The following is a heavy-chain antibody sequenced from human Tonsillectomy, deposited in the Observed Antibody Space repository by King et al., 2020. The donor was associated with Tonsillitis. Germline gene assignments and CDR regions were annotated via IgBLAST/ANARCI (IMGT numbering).Heavy chain of an antibody. Sequence: VQLVESGGGLVQPGGSLRLSCAASGFTFSSYAMSWVRQAPGKGLEWVSVISGSGGSTYYADSVKGRFTISRENSKNTLYLQMNSLGAEDTAVYYCAPGDYDFLAGQGGGWGQGTLVTVSS. CDR1: GFTFSSYA. D-gene: IGHD3-9*01. CDR3: APGDYDFLAGQGGG. CDR2: ISGSGGST. V-gene: IGHV3-23*04. J-gene: IGHJ4*02.